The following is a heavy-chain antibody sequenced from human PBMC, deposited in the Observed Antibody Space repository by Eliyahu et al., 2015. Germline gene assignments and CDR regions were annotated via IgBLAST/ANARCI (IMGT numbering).Heavy chain of an antibody. Sequence: EVQLVESGGGLVQPGGSLRLSXAVSGFXLSSXXXXWVRQAPGKGLEWVANIKQDGSEKYYVDSVKGRFTISRDNAKNSLYLQMSSLRAEDTAVYYCARGVTVSDHWGQGTLVTVSS. V-gene: IGHV3-7*04. CDR2: IKQDGSEK. D-gene: IGHD4-17*01. CDR1: GFXLSSXX. CDR3: ARGVTVSDH. J-gene: IGHJ4*02.